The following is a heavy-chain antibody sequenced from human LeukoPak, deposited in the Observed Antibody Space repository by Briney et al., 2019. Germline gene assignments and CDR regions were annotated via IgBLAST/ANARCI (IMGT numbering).Heavy chain of an antibody. CDR3: ARSQGYCSGGSCLQGDWFDP. J-gene: IGHJ5*02. Sequence: GESLKISCKGSGYRFTTYWIGWVRQMPGKGLEWMGIIYPGHSDTRYSPSFQGQVTISADKSISTAYLQWGGLKASDTAMYYCARSQGYCSGGSCLQGDWFDPWGQGTLVTVSS. CDR2: IYPGHSDT. V-gene: IGHV5-51*01. D-gene: IGHD2-15*01. CDR1: GYRFTTYW.